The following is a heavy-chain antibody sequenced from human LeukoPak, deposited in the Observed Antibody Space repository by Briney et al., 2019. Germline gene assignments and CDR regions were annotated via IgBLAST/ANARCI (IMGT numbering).Heavy chain of an antibody. Sequence: PGGSLRLSCAASGLTFSSYAMSWVRQAPGKGLEWVSPISGNGGSTFYADSVKGRFTISRDNSKNTLYLQMNSLRAEDTAVYYCAKLAINYYDSSGYTFDYWGQGTLVTVSS. V-gene: IGHV3-23*01. D-gene: IGHD3-22*01. J-gene: IGHJ4*02. CDR3: AKLAINYYDSSGYTFDY. CDR2: ISGNGGST. CDR1: GLTFSSYA.